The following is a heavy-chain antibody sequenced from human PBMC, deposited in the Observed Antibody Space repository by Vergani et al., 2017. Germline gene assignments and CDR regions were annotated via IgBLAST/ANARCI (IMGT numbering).Heavy chain of an antibody. CDR2: INYSGST. CDR3: ARCGFWSGYKKPPNWFDP. CDR1: GGSFSGYY. V-gene: IGHV4-34*01. D-gene: IGHD3-3*01. J-gene: IGHJ5*02. Sequence: QVQLQQWGAGLLKPSETLSLTCAVYGGSFSGYYWSWIRQPPGKGLEWIGEINYSGSTNYNPSLKSRVIISVDTSKNQFSLKLSSVTAADTAVYYCARCGFWSGYKKPPNWFDPWGQGTLVTVSS.